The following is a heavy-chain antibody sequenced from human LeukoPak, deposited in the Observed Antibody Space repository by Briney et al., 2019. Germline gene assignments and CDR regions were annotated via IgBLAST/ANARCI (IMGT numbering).Heavy chain of an antibody. J-gene: IGHJ4*02. Sequence: SETLSLTCAVYGGSSSGYYWSWIRQPPGKGLEWIGEINHSGSTNYNPSLKSRVTISVDTSKNQFSLKLSSVTAADTAVYYCARGPIVVVPAASRGFDYWGQGTLVTVSS. CDR3: ARGPIVVVPAASRGFDY. D-gene: IGHD2-2*01. V-gene: IGHV4-34*01. CDR2: INHSGST. CDR1: GGSSSGYY.